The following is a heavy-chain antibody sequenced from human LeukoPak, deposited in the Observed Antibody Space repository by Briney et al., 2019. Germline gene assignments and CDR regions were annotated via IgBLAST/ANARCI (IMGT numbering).Heavy chain of an antibody. V-gene: IGHV4-4*07. CDR1: GGSISNYY. J-gene: IGHJ5*02. CDR3: ARLFRVAGTRWFDP. Sequence: SETLSLTCTVSGGSISNYYWSWIRQPAGKGLEWIGRIYTSGSTNYNPSLKSRVTMSVDTSKNQFSLKLSSVTAADTAVYYCARLFRVAGTRWFDPWGQGTLVTVSS. CDR2: IYTSGST. D-gene: IGHD6-19*01.